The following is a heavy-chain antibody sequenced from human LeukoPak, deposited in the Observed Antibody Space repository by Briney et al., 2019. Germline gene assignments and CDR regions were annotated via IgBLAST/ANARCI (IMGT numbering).Heavy chain of an antibody. Sequence: SETLSLTCTVSGGSISGYYWTWIRQPPGKGLEWIGYISYSGSTSSHPSLKSRVTISLDMSKSQFSLKLTSVTAADTAVYYCVRXYSGYPYYLDYWGQGTLVTVSS. CDR1: GGSISGYY. CDR3: VRXYSGYPYYLDY. D-gene: IGHD5-12*01. J-gene: IGHJ4*02. V-gene: IGHV4-59*08. CDR2: ISYSGST.